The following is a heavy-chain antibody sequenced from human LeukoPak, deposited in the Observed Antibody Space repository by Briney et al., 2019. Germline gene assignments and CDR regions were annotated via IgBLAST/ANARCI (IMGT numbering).Heavy chain of an antibody. CDR3: TTVSRLVRYYFDY. J-gene: IGHJ4*02. CDR1: GFTFSNAW. CDR2: IRSNSDGGTI. V-gene: IGHV3-15*07. Sequence: GGSLRLSCATSGFTFSNAWMNWVRQAPGKGLEWVGRIRSNSDGGTIDYAAPVKGRFTLSRDDSKTTLYLQMNSLQTEDTAVYYCTTVSRLVRYYFDYWGQGTLVTVSS. D-gene: IGHD6-19*01.